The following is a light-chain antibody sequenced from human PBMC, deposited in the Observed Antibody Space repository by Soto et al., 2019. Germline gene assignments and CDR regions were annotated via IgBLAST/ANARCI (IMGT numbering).Light chain of an antibody. CDR2: GAS. CDR1: QSINSE. V-gene: IGKV3-15*01. Sequence: EIVMTQSPATLSLSPGERAALSCRASQSINSELAWYHQKPGQPPRLLIYGASTRATGVPARFTGSESGAECTLTISGLQSEDFAVYYCQQGHTWPLTFGQGTRLEI. CDR3: QQGHTWPLT. J-gene: IGKJ2*01.